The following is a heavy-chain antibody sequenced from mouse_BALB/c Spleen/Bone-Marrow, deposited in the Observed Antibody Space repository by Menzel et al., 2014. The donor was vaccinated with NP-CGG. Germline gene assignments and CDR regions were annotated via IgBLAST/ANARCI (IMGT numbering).Heavy chain of an antibody. CDR3: ARGYYYGSSFDY. V-gene: IGHV5-12-1*01. CDR1: GFAFSSYD. Sequence: EVKLMESGGGLVKPGGSLKLSCAASGFAFSSYDMSWVRQTPEKRLEWVAYISSGGGSTYYPDTVKGRFTISRDNAKNPLYLQMSSLKSEDTAMYYCARGYYYGSSFDYWGQGTTLTVSS. CDR2: ISSGGGST. D-gene: IGHD1-1*01. J-gene: IGHJ2*01.